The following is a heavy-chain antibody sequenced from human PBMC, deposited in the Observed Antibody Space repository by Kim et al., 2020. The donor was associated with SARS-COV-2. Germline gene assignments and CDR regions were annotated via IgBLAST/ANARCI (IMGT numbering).Heavy chain of an antibody. CDR2: IDGNGANI. Sequence: GGSLRLSCAASGFTFGDYTMHWVRQSPGKGLEWVSRIDGNGANIAYANSVRGRFTISRDNTKNSLYMQMNSLGSEDTALYYCAKGICADAFDVWGHGTMVTVSS. CDR1: GFTFGDYT. J-gene: IGHJ3*01. CDR3: AKGICADAFDV. V-gene: IGHV3-9*01.